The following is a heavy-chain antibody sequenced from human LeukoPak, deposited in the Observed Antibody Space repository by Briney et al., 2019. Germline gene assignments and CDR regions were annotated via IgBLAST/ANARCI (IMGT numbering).Heavy chain of an antibody. D-gene: IGHD1-1*01. CDR1: GGSISGTSYC. Sequence: SETLSLTCSVSGGSISGTSYCWRWIGQPPGKGPEWIGSHYHTGRIYHNPSLNSRVTISVDTSKNQFSLKLSSVTDADTAVYYCARDGSDNWGLFDNWGRGTLVTVSS. J-gene: IGHJ4*02. CDR3: ARDGSDNWGLFDN. V-gene: IGHV4-39*07. CDR2: HYHTGRI.